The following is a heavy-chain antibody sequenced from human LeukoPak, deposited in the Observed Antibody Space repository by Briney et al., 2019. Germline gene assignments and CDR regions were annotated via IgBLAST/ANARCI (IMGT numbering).Heavy chain of an antibody. CDR3: ARGGEGNNYVY. CDR1: GGSISSANYY. Sequence: SETLSLTCTVSGGSISSANYYWNWIRQPPGKGLEWIGYISYSGSTHYNPSLKSRATISADTSKNQFSLKLTSMTAADTAVYHCARGGEGNNYVYWGQGTLVTVSS. D-gene: IGHD5-24*01. CDR2: ISYSGST. V-gene: IGHV4-30-4*01. J-gene: IGHJ4*02.